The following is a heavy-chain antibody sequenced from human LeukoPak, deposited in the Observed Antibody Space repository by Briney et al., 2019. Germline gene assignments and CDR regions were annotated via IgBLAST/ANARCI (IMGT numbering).Heavy chain of an antibody. J-gene: IGHJ3*02. CDR1: GFTFSNVW. CDR3: ATSEVLDAFDI. V-gene: IGHV3-15*01. CDR2: IRSKAAGEAT. Sequence: GGSLRLSCAASGFTFSNVWMSWVRRVPGKGLEWVGRIRSKAAGEATHYAAPVKGRFTISRDDSKNTLYLQMNNLKTEDAAVYYCATSEVLDAFDIWGQGTIITVSS.